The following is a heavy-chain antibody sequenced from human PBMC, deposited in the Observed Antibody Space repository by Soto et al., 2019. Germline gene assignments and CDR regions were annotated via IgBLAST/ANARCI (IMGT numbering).Heavy chain of an antibody. J-gene: IGHJ6*02. Sequence: SATLSITCTVSGGSISSSSYYWGWIRQPPGKGLEWIGSIYYIGSTYYNPSLKSRVTISVDTSKNQFSLKLSSVTAADTAVYYCARQAAGSIYYYYYYGMDVWGQGTTVTVSS. CDR3: ARQAAGSIYYYYYYGMDV. CDR1: GGSISSSSYY. V-gene: IGHV4-39*01. D-gene: IGHD6-13*01. CDR2: IYYIGST.